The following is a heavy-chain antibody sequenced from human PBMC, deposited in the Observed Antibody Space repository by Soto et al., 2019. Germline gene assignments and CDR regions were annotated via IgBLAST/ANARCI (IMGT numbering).Heavy chain of an antibody. CDR1: GFTFSSYW. V-gene: IGHV3-7*01. CDR2: IKQDGSEK. Sequence: EVQLVESGGGLVQPGGSLRLSCAASGFTFSSYWMSWVRQAPGKGLEWVANIKQDGSEKYYVDSVKGRFTISRDNAKNSXXLQMNSLRAEDTAVYYCARDGGYCSGGSCYYYFQHWGQGTLVTVSS. CDR3: ARDGGYCSGGSCYYYFQH. D-gene: IGHD2-15*01. J-gene: IGHJ1*01.